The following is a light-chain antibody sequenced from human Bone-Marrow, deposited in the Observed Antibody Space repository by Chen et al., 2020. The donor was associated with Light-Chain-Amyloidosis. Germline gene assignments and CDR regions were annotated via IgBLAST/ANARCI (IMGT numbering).Light chain of an antibody. CDR3: QQYYSYPPI. CDR2: AAS. Sequence: AIRMTPSPSSFSASTGDRVTITCRASQGISSYLAWYQQKPGKAPKLLIYAASTLQSGVPSRFSGSGSGTDFTLTISCLQSEDFATYYCQQYYSYPPIFGQGTKLEIK. J-gene: IGKJ2*01. V-gene: IGKV1-8*01. CDR1: QGISSY.